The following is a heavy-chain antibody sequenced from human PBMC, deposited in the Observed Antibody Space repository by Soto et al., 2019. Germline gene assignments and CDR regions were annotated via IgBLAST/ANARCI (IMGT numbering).Heavy chain of an antibody. CDR2: INAGNGNT. D-gene: IGHD2-21*02. V-gene: IGHV1-3*01. CDR1: GYTFTSYA. Sequence: QVQLVQSGAEVKKPGASVKVSCKASGYTFTSYAMHWVRQAPGQRLESMGWINAGNGNTKYSQKFQARVTITRDTSASTAYMELSSLRSEDTAVYYCARGFSGGDAAWFDPWGQGTLVTVSS. J-gene: IGHJ5*02. CDR3: ARGFSGGDAAWFDP.